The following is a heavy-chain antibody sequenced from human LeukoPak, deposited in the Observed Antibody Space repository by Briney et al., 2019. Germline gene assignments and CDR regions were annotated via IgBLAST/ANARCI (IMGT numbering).Heavy chain of an antibody. Sequence: SETLSLTCPVSGGSISNYYYWTWIRQPPGKGLEWIGYVYYAGSTNFNPSLKSRVTMSLDTSRNQFSLKLTSLTAADTAVYYCARGAMATTPFFDYWGQGTLVTVSS. CDR3: ARGAMATTPFFDY. CDR1: GGSISNYY. V-gene: IGHV4-59*01. D-gene: IGHD5-24*01. J-gene: IGHJ4*02. CDR2: VYYAGST.